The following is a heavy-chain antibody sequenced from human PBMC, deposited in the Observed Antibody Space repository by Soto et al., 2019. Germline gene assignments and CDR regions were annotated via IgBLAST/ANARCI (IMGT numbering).Heavy chain of an antibody. Sequence: GGSLRLSCAASGFICSSYDMRWVRQAPGKGLEWVSTILVDGRTFYVDYVKGRFTISRDSSQNTVYLQMNRLTAGDTALYYCAKATATGRGAFAICGQGTMVTVS. D-gene: IGHD3-9*01. CDR2: ILVDGRT. CDR1: GFICSSYD. CDR3: AKATATGRGAFAI. V-gene: IGHV3-23*01. J-gene: IGHJ3*02.